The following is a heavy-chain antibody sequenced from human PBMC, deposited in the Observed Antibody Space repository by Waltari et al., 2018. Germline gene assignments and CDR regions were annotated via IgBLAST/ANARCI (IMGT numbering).Heavy chain of an antibody. D-gene: IGHD3-3*01. J-gene: IGHJ4*02. CDR3: ARANDFWSGYYSFDY. CDR2: ISYDGSNK. V-gene: IGHV3-30*01. CDR1: GFTFSSYA. Sequence: QVQLVESGGGVVQPGRSLRLSCAASGFTFSSYAMHWVRQAQGRGLEWWAVISYDGSNKYYADSVKGRFTISRDNSKNTLYLQMNSLRAEDTAVYYCARANDFWSGYYSFDYWGQGTLVTVSS.